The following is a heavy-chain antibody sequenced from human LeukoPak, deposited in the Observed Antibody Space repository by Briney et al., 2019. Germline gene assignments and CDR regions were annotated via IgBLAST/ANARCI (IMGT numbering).Heavy chain of an antibody. V-gene: IGHV4-59*08. CDR3: ARLSPTYPIH. CDR1: GGSISSYY. Sequence: KPSETLSLTCTVSGGSISSYYWSWIRQPPGKGLEWIGYISYTGSTNYNPSLKSRVTISVDTSKNQFSLRLSSVTAADTAVYYCARLSPTYPIHWGQGTLVTVSS. D-gene: IGHD3-9*01. J-gene: IGHJ4*02. CDR2: ISYTGST.